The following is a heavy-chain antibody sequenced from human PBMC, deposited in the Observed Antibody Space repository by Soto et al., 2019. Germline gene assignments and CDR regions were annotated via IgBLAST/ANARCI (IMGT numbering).Heavy chain of an antibody. CDR1: GYTFTSYG. CDR2: ISAYNGNT. CDR3: TRDGYAIVTVYWRRLSDHSPHADDAFVI. D-gene: IGHD3-9*01. J-gene: IGHJ3*02. V-gene: IGHV1-18*01. Sequence: QVQLVQSGAEVKKPGASVKVSCKASGYTFTSYGISWVRQAPGQGLEWMGWISAYNGNTNYAQKLQGRDTMNTDTSTRVPFKEVRGVGSDDTVEYYRTRDGYAIVTVYWRRLSDHSPHADDAFVILGQGTMVTVTS.